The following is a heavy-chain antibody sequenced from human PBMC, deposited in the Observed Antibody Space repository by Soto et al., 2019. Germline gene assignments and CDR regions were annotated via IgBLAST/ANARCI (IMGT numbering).Heavy chain of an antibody. Sequence: ASVKVSCKSSGDTFTSYAMHCVRQAPGQRLEWMGWINAGNGNTKYSQKFQGRVTITRDTSASTAYMELSSLRSEDTAVYYCAKSPTSGCLRAGCLSDFWGQGTLVTVSS. J-gene: IGHJ4*02. CDR3: AKSPTSGCLRAGCLSDF. V-gene: IGHV1-3*01. D-gene: IGHD6-19*01. CDR2: INAGNGNT. CDR1: GDTFTSYA.